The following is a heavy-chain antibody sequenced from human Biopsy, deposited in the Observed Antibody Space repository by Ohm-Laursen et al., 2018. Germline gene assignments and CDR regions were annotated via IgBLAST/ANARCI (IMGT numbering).Heavy chain of an antibody. CDR2: LTWNSANI. J-gene: IGHJ6*02. CDR1: GFTFDDHV. D-gene: IGHD4-17*01. V-gene: IGHV3-9*01. CDR3: ARKIYGDYEVPYSYGMDV. Sequence: SLRLSCSASGFTFDDHVMHWVRQTPGKGLEWVSGLTWNSANIGYADSVKGRFTISRDSAKNSLYLQMDSLRAEDTAVYYCARKIYGDYEVPYSYGMDVWGLGTTVTVSS.